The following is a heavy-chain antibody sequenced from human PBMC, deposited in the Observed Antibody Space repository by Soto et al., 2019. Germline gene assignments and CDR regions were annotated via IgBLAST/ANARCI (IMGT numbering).Heavy chain of an antibody. CDR1: GDSISSPKW. J-gene: IGHJ3*01. CDR3: AYSSGWYRHDV. D-gene: IGHD6-19*01. V-gene: IGHV4-4*02. Sequence: QVPLQESGPGLVKPSGTLSLTCAVSGDSISSPKWWTWLRQPPGKGLEWIGDLLHSGTTNYNPSLKCRVTLSVDKSQNQFSLSLTSVTAADTAIYYCAYSSGWYRHDVWGQGTSVTVSS. CDR2: LLHSGTT.